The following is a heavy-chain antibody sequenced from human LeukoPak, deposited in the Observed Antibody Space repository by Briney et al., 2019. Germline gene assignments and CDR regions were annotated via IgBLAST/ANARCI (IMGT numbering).Heavy chain of an antibody. CDR2: ISSSSYI. CDR1: GFTFSTYS. V-gene: IGHV3-21*01. D-gene: IGHD4-17*01. J-gene: IGHJ4*02. Sequence: AGGSLRLSCAASGFTFSTYSMNWVRQAPGMGLEWVSSISSSSYIYYADSVKGRFTISRDNAKNSLYLQMNSLRAEDTAVYYCARDLYGDYLFDYWGQGALVTVSS. CDR3: ARDLYGDYLFDY.